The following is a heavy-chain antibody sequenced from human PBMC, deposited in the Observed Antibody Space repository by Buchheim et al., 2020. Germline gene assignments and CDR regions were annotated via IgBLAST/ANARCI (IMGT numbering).Heavy chain of an antibody. CDR1: GFVFSDYY. V-gene: IGHV3-11*01. CDR2: VSSTSYTI. D-gene: IGHD1-26*01. Sequence: QVQLVESGGALVKPGGSLRLSCAASGFVFSDYYMTWIRQAPGKGLEWVSYVSSTSYTIYYEDSVKGRFAISMYNDDNSLFLQMNRLRADDTAVYYCARVRLTSWGAFDYWGQGT. CDR3: ARVRLTSWGAFDY. J-gene: IGHJ4*02.